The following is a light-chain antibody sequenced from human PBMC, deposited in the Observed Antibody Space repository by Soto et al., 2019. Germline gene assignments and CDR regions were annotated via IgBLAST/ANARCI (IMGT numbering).Light chain of an antibody. CDR1: SSDISIYNY. V-gene: IGLV2-14*01. CDR3: GSYTTTYVRI. CDR2: EVS. J-gene: IGLJ1*01. Sequence: QSALTQPASVSGSPGQSITISCTGTSSDISIYNYVSWYQQHPGKAPKLIIYEVSNRPSGVSDRFSGSKSGTVASLTISGLQAADEADYYCGSYTTTYVRIFGTGTKVTVL.